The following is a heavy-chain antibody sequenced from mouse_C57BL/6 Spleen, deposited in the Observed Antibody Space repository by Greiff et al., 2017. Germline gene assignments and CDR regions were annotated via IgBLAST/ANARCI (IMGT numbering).Heavy chain of an antibody. CDR3: ATRYDYRFAY. D-gene: IGHD2-4*01. J-gene: IGHJ3*01. V-gene: IGHV1-42*01. CDR1: GYSFTGYY. Sequence: EVKLQESGPELVKPGASVKISCKASGYSFTGYYMNWVKQSPEKSLEWIGEINPSTGGTTYNQKFKAKATLTVDKSSSTAYMQLKSLTSEDSAVYYCATRYDYRFAYWGQGTLVTVSA. CDR2: INPSTGGT.